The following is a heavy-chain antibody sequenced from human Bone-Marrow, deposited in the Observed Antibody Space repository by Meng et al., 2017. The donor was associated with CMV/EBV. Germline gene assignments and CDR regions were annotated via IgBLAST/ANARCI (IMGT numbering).Heavy chain of an antibody. Sequence: QVPLQESGPGLVKPSQPLSLTCTVSGGSISSGDYYWSWIRQPPGKGLEWIGYIYYSGSTYYNPSLKSRVTISVDTSKNQFSLKLSSVTAADTAVYYCARVSGLELGEVWFDPWGQGTLVTVSS. CDR2: IYYSGST. CDR1: GGSISSGDYY. CDR3: ARVSGLELGEVWFDP. D-gene: IGHD1-7*01. V-gene: IGHV4-30-4*08. J-gene: IGHJ5*02.